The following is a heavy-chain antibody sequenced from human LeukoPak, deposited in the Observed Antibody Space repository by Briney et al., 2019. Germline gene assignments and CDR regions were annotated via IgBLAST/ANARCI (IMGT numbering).Heavy chain of an antibody. Sequence: PSETLSLTCTVSGGSVSSGSYYWSWIRQPPGKGLEWIGYIYHSGSTYYNPSLKSRVTISVDRSKNQFSLKLSSVTAADTAVYYCARYCSSTSCYFFDYWGQGTLVTVSS. CDR2: IYHSGST. CDR1: GGSVSSGSYY. D-gene: IGHD2-2*01. V-gene: IGHV4-30-2*01. CDR3: ARYCSSTSCYFFDY. J-gene: IGHJ4*02.